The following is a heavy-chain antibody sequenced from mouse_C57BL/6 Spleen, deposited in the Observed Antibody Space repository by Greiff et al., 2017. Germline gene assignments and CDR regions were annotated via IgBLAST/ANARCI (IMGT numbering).Heavy chain of an antibody. Sequence: VQLQQPGAELVKPGASVKLSCKASGYTFTSYWMHWVKQRPGQGLEWIGMIHPNSGSTKYNEKFKSKATLTVDKSSSTASMQLSSLTSEDSAVYYSARGGPYDYEGRVDYWGQGTTLTVSS. J-gene: IGHJ2*01. CDR2: IHPNSGST. CDR3: ARGGPYDYEGRVDY. V-gene: IGHV1-64*01. D-gene: IGHD2-4*01. CDR1: GYTFTSYW.